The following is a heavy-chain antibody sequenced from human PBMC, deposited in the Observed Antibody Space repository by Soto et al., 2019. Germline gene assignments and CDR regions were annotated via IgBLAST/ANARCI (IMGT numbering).Heavy chain of an antibody. CDR1: GDFISSGGYY. V-gene: IGHV4-31*03. Sequence: QVQLQESGPGLVKPSQTLSLTCTVSGDFISSGGYYWSWSRQLPGKGLEWIGYIYSSGTTYYNPSLKSRITISVHTSKNPFSLNLSSVTAADTAVYYCARTDSSGYYFVYWGQGTLVTVFS. CDR2: IYSSGTT. D-gene: IGHD3-22*01. CDR3: ARTDSSGYYFVY. J-gene: IGHJ4*01.